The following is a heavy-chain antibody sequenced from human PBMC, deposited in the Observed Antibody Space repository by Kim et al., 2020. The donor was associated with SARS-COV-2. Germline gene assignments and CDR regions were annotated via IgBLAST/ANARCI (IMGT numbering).Heavy chain of an antibody. Sequence: GGSLRLSCAASGFTFSSYSMNWVRQAPGKGLEWVSSISSSSSYIYYADSVKGRFTISRDNAKNSLYLQMNSLRAEDTAVYYCARVLFRSEWVRGVNWNDLDYWGQGTLVTVSS. V-gene: IGHV3-21*01. J-gene: IGHJ4*02. CDR3: ARVLFRSEWVRGVNWNDLDY. CDR2: ISSSSSYI. D-gene: IGHD1-1*01. CDR1: GFTFSSYS.